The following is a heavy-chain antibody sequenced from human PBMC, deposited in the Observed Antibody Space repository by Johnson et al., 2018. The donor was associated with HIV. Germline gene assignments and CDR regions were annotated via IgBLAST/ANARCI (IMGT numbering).Heavy chain of an antibody. Sequence: VQLVESGGGVVQPGKSLTLTCVVSGLSFSNFGIHWVRQAPGKGLAWVAVIWYDGSNKYYAESVKGRFTISRDNSKNTLYLQMNSLRAEDTAVYYCARGAWGSGEDAFDIWGQGTMVTVSS. CDR3: ARGAWGSGEDAFDI. D-gene: IGHD7-27*01. J-gene: IGHJ3*02. CDR2: IWYDGSNK. V-gene: IGHV3-33*08. CDR1: GLSFSNFG.